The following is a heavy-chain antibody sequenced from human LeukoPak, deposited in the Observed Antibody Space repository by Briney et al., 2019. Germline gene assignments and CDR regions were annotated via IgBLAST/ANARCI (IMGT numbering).Heavy chain of an antibody. Sequence: PSETLSLTCTVSGGSISSSSYYWGWIRQPPGKGLEWIGTIYHSGTTYYNPSLKSRVTMSVDTSKNQFSLRLRSVTAADTAVYYCARGQARLAWFDPWGQGTLVTVSS. CDR1: GGSISSSSYY. CDR2: IYHSGTT. CDR3: ARGQARLAWFDP. J-gene: IGHJ5*02. V-gene: IGHV4-39*07. D-gene: IGHD6-19*01.